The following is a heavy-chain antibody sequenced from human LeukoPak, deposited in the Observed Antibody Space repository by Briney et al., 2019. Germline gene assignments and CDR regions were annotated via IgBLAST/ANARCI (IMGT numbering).Heavy chain of an antibody. CDR1: GFTFSGHW. V-gene: IGHV3-74*03. J-gene: IGHJ4*02. CDR3: TRSGYMNGYDY. D-gene: IGHD5-24*01. CDR2: INIDGSDT. Sequence: PGGSLRLSCAASGFTFSGHWMHWVRQVPGKELMGVSRINIDGSDTTYADSVKGRFTISRDNAKNTLYLQMNSLTAEDTAVYYCTRSGYMNGYDYWGQGTLVTVSS.